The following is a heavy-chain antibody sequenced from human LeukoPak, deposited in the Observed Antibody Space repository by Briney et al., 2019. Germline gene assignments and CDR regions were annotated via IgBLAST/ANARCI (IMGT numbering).Heavy chain of an antibody. Sequence: SETLSLTCAVYGGSLSGYYWSWIRQPPGKGLEWIGEINHSGSTNYNPSLKSRVTISVDTPKNQFSLKLNSVTAADTAVYYCARGQLRLSNWGQGSLVIVSS. V-gene: IGHV4-34*01. J-gene: IGHJ4*02. CDR1: GGSLSGYY. D-gene: IGHD6-25*01. CDR2: INHSGST. CDR3: ARGQLRLSN.